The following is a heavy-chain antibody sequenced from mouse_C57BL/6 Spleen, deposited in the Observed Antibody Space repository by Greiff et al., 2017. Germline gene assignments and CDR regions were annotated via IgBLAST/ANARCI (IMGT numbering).Heavy chain of an antibody. CDR2: ISSGSSTI. D-gene: IGHD1-1*01. CDR3: ARGGYGSEDYAMDY. CDR1: GFTFSDYG. J-gene: IGHJ4*01. Sequence: DVQLVESGGGLVKPGGSLKLSCAASGFTFSDYGMHWVRQAPEKGLEWVAYISSGSSTIYYADTVKGRFTISRDNAKNTLFLQMTSLRSEDTAMYYCARGGYGSEDYAMDYWGQGTSVTVSS. V-gene: IGHV5-17*01.